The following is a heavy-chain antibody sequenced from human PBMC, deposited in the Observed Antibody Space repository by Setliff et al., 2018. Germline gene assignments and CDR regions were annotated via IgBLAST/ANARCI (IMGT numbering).Heavy chain of an antibody. CDR3: ARDSVLRYFDWLLYTPDAFDI. Sequence: GGSLRLSCAASGFTFSSYSMNWVRQAPGKGLEWVSAISGSGGSTYYADSVKGRFTISRDNSRNTVDLQMSSLRPEDTALYYCARDSVLRYFDWLLYTPDAFDIWGQGTMVTVSS. CDR1: GFTFSSYS. J-gene: IGHJ3*02. D-gene: IGHD3-9*01. V-gene: IGHV3-23*01. CDR2: ISGSGGST.